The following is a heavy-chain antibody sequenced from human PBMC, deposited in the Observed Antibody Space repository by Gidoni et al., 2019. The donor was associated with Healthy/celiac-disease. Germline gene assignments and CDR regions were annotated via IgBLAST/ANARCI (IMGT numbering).Heavy chain of an antibody. D-gene: IGHD3-10*01. V-gene: IGHV3-66*01. CDR3: AREQGGSGSQAPSDAFDI. Sequence: EVQLVESGGGLVQPGGSLRLSCAASGFTVSSNYMSWVRQAPGKGLEWVSVIYSGGSTYYADSVKGRFTISRDNSKNTLYLQMNSLRAEDTAVYYCAREQGGSGSQAPSDAFDIWGQGTMVTVSS. CDR1: GFTVSSNY. CDR2: IYSGGST. J-gene: IGHJ3*02.